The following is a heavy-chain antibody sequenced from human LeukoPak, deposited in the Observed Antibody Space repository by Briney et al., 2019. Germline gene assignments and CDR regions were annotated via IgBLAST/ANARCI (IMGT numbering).Heavy chain of an antibody. CDR3: ARLSGCTGDNCYDVVY. CDR2: VYHRGTT. D-gene: IGHD2-8*02. J-gene: IGHJ4*02. V-gene: IGHV4-38-2*01. CDR1: GYSISSGYF. Sequence: SETLSLTCAVSGYSISSGYFWGWIRQPPGKGLEWIGNVYHRGTTYYNASLKSRVTISVDTSKNQFSLNLGSVTAADTAVYYCARLSGCTGDNCYDVVYWGQGTLVTVSS.